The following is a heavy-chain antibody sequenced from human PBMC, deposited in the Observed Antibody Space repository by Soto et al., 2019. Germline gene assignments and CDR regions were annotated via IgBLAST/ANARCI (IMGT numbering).Heavy chain of an antibody. CDR3: ARGSSGSYYKDFYYGMAV. CDR2: IHNDERST. V-gene: IGHV3-74*01. CDR1: GFTFSSYW. J-gene: IGHJ6*02. D-gene: IGHD3-10*01. Sequence: EVQLVESGGGLVQPGGSLRLSCAASGFTFSSYWMHWVRQVPGKGLVWVSRIHNDERSTAYADSVKGRFTISRDNAKNTLYLQMNSLRAEDTAVYYCARGSSGSYYKDFYYGMAVWGQGTTITVSS.